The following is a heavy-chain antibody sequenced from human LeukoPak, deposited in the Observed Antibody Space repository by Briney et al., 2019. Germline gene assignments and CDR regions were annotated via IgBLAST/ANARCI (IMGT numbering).Heavy chain of an antibody. D-gene: IGHD3-10*01. CDR3: ARARITMVRGVIMSWFDP. V-gene: IGHV3-30*03. Sequence: GSLRLSCAASGFTFSSYGMHWVRQAPGKGLEWVAVISYDGSNKYYADSVKGRFTISRDNAKNSLYLQMNSLRAEDTALYYCARARITMVRGVIMSWFDPWGQGTLVTVSS. CDR1: GFTFSSYG. J-gene: IGHJ5*02. CDR2: ISYDGSNK.